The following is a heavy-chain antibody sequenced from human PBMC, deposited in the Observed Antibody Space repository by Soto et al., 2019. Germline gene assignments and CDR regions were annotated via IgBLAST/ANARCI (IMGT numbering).Heavy chain of an antibody. CDR3: ARDGDYGDYAFGGYYYMDV. CDR1: GYTFTSYA. J-gene: IGHJ6*03. D-gene: IGHD4-17*01. V-gene: IGHV1-3*01. CDR2: INAGNGNT. Sequence: ASVKVSCKASGYTFTSYAMHWVRQAPGQRLEWMGWINAGNGNTKYSQKFQGRVTITRDTSASTAYMELSSLRSEDTAVYYCARDGDYGDYAFGGYYYMDVWGKGTTVTVSS.